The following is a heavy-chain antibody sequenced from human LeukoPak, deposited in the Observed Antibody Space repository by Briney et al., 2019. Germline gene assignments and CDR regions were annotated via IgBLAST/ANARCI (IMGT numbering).Heavy chain of an antibody. J-gene: IGHJ4*02. D-gene: IGHD3-10*01. CDR3: ARDDTYYYGSGSPPLDY. Sequence: ASVKVSCKVSGYTLTELSMHWVRQAPGQGLEWMGWINPNSGGTNYAQKFQGRVTMTRDTSISTAYMELSRLRSDDTAVYYCARDDTYYYGSGSPPLDYWGQGTLVTVSS. V-gene: IGHV1-2*02. CDR2: INPNSGGT. CDR1: GYTLTELS.